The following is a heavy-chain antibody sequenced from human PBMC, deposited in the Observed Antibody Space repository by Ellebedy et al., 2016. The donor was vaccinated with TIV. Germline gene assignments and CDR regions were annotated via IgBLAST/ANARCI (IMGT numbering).Heavy chain of an antibody. CDR2: IYYSGST. J-gene: IGHJ4*02. Sequence: GSLRLXXTVSGGSISSYYWSWIRQPPGKGLEWIGYIYYSGSTNYNPSLKSRVTISVDTSKNQFSLKLSSVTAADTAVYYCARGGDYYDSSGRKGSFDYWGQGTLVTVSS. D-gene: IGHD3-22*01. V-gene: IGHV4-59*01. CDR3: ARGGDYYDSSGRKGSFDY. CDR1: GGSISSYY.